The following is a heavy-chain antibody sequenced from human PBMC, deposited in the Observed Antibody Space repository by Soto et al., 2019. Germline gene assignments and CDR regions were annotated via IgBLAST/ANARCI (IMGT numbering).Heavy chain of an antibody. V-gene: IGHV4-39*01. CDR3: ARHGSY. CDR2: VYFSGTT. CDR1: GVSITTTSYY. J-gene: IGHJ4*02. Sequence: SETLSLTCTVSGVSITTTSYYWGWIRQPPGKGLEWIGSVYFSGTTYYNPSLKSRVTISVDTSKNHFSLRLSSETAADTAIYYCARHGSYWGQGTLVTVSS.